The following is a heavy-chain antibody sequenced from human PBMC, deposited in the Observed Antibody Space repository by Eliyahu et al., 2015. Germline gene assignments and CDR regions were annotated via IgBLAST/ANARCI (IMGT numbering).Heavy chain of an antibody. CDR1: GGTFSSYA. J-gene: IGHJ6*02. D-gene: IGHD4-11*01. CDR2: IIPIFGTA. CDR3: ATTINYSIGGGYYYYGMDV. V-gene: IGHV1-69*01. Sequence: SSVKVSCKASGGTFSSYAISWVRQAPGQGLEWMGGIIPIFGTANYAQKFQGRVTITADESTSTAYMELSSLRSEDTAVYYCATTINYSIGGGYYYYGMDVWGQGTTVTVSS.